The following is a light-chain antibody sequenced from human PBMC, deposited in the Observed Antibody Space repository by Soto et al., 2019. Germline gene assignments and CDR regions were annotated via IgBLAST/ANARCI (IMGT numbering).Light chain of an antibody. Sequence: EIVLTQSPGTLSLSPGERATLSCRASQSVSSSYLAWYQQKPGQAPRLLIYGASSRATGIPDRLSGSGSGADFSRAIRRLEPEGFAVYYCQQYGSSPQTFGQGAKVEIQ. CDR2: GAS. J-gene: IGKJ1*01. V-gene: IGKV3-20*01. CDR3: QQYGSSPQT. CDR1: QSVSSSY.